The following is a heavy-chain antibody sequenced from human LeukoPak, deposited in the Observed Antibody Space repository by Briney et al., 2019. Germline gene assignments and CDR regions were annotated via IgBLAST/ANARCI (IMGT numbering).Heavy chain of an antibody. D-gene: IGHD3-16*02. Sequence: GSLRLSCATSGFTFTSYTMSWVRQAPGKGLEWVANIKQDGSENYYVDSVKGRFTISRDNAKNSVYLQMNRLRVEDTAVYYCARRSYRGVITVYYYYYMDVWGKGTPVTVSS. CDR3: ARRSYRGVITVYYYYYMDV. V-gene: IGHV3-7*01. CDR2: IKQDGSEN. J-gene: IGHJ6*03. CDR1: GFTFTSYT.